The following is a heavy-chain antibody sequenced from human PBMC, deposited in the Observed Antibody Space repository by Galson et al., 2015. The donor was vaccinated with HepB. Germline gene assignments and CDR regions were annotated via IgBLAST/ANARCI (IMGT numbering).Heavy chain of an antibody. Sequence: SLRLSCAASGFTFSSYWMSWVRQAPGKGLEWVANIKQDGSEKYYVDSVKGRFTISRDNAKNSLYLQMNSLRAEDTAVYYCARDSTDSSGNPSKDSGFDYWGQGTLVTVSS. CDR3: ARDSTDSSGNPSKDSGFDY. V-gene: IGHV3-7*01. D-gene: IGHD6-19*01. J-gene: IGHJ4*02. CDR1: GFTFSSYW. CDR2: IKQDGSEK.